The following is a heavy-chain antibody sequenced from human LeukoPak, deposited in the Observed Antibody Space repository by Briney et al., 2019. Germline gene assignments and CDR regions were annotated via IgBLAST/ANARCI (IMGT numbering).Heavy chain of an antibody. J-gene: IGHJ4*02. V-gene: IGHV3-15*01. CDR2: IKSKTDGGTT. D-gene: IGHD3-9*01. CDR3: TTVPYDILTGYPLDY. Sequence: PGGPVTLPCAASGFTFSNEWMSWVRQAPGKGLEWVGRIKSKTDGGTTDYSAPVKGRFTISRDDPKNTLYLQMNSLKTEDTAVYYCTTVPYDILTGYPLDYWGQGTLVTVSS. CDR1: GFTFSNEW.